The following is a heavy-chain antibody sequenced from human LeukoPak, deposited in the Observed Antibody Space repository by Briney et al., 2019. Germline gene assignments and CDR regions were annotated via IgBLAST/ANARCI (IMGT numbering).Heavy chain of an antibody. CDR2: MNPNGGI. CDR3: ARGGKGLQLIGSFYDY. CDR1: GYTFTTYN. Sequence: ASVKVSCKASGYTFTTYNINWVRQAPGQGLEWMGWMNPNGGIDYAQKFHGRVTLTRDTSITTAFMELSSLRSDDTAVYFCARGGKGLQLIGSFYDYWGQGTLVTVSS. V-gene: IGHV1-2*02. D-gene: IGHD1-1*01. J-gene: IGHJ4*02.